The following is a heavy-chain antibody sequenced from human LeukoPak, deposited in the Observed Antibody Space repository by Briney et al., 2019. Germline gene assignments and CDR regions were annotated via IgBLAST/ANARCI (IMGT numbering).Heavy chain of an antibody. V-gene: IGHV1-46*03. Sequence: ASVKVSCKASGYTFTSYYMHWVRQAPGQGLEWMGIINPSGGSTSYAQKFQGRVTMTRDTSTSTVYMELSSLRSEDTAVYYCARARRAARYDILTGYYSPPAYWGQGTLVTVSS. J-gene: IGHJ4*02. D-gene: IGHD3-9*01. CDR1: GYTFTSYY. CDR3: ARARRAARYDILTGYYSPPAY. CDR2: INPSGGST.